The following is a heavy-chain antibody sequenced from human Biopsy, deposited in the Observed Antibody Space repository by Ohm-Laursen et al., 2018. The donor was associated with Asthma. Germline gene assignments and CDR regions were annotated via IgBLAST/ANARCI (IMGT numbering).Heavy chain of an antibody. Sequence: TLSLTWAVSGGSINIGDYYWSWIRQHPVTGLEWIGYIYYSGSTYYNPSLKSRVSISLDTSKNQFSLSLTSVTAADTAVYYCARTIYGDDGFDPWGQGTLVTVSS. D-gene: IGHD4-17*01. CDR2: IYYSGST. V-gene: IGHV4-31*11. CDR3: ARTIYGDDGFDP. CDR1: GGSINIGDYY. J-gene: IGHJ5*02.